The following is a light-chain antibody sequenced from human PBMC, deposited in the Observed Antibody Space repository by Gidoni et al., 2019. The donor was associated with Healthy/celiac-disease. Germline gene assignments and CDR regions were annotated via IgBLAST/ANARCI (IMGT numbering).Light chain of an antibody. CDR3: QQSYSTPFT. CDR1: QSISSY. CDR2: AAS. V-gene: IGKV1-39*01. Sequence: DIQMTQSPSSLSASVGDRVTITCRSSQSISSYLNWYQQKPGKAPKLLIYAASSLQSGVPSRFSGSGSVTDFTLTISILQPEDFATYYFQQSYSTPFTFGPGTKVDIK. J-gene: IGKJ3*01.